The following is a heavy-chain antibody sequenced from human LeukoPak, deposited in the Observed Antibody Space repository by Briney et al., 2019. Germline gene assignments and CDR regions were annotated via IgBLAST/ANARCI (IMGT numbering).Heavy chain of an antibody. CDR1: GFTFSSYA. CDR2: ITGSGDSA. CDR3: ARRTSYYFPY. V-gene: IGHV3-23*01. Sequence: RGSLRLSCAASGFTFSSYAMSWVRQAPGRGLEWVSTITGSGDSADYADSVKGRFTISRDNGKNTLYLEVNSLRVEDTAVYYCARRTSYYFPYWGQGTQVTVSS. J-gene: IGHJ4*02.